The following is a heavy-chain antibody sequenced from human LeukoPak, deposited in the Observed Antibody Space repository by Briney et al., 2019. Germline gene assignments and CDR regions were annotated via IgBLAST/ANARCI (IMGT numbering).Heavy chain of an antibody. J-gene: IGHJ4*02. CDR3: ARAIEGYSSGQQDY. CDR1: GYTFTGYF. V-gene: IGHV1-2*02. CDR2: INADSGAT. D-gene: IGHD6-19*01. Sequence: ASVKVSCKASGYTFTGYFLHWVRQAPGQGLEWMGWINADSGATNYAQKFQGRVTMTRDTSISTAYMELSRLRSDDTAVYYCARAIEGYSSGQQDYWGQGTLVTVSS.